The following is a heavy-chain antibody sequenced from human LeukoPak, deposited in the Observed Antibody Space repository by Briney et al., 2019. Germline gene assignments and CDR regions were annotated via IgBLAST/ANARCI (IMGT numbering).Heavy chain of an antibody. CDR2: IKSKADGGTT. D-gene: IGHD6-13*01. J-gene: IGHJ4*02. CDR1: GFTFSNAW. Sequence: GSLRLSCAASGFTFSNAWMSWVRQAPGRGLEWVGRIKSKADGGTTDYAAPVKGRFTISRDDSKNTLYPQMNSLKTEDTAVYYCTTLPSGYSSSWYRIDYWGQGTLVTVSS. CDR3: TTLPSGYSSSWYRIDY. V-gene: IGHV3-15*01.